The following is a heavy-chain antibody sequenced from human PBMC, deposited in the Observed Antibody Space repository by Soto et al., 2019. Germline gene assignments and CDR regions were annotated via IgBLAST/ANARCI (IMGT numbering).Heavy chain of an antibody. J-gene: IGHJ6*02. Sequence: EVQLVESGGGLVQPGGSLRLSCAASGFTFSSYAMHWVRQAPGKGLEYVSVITSNGGNTDYASSVKGRFTISRDNSKNTLYIHIGSLRAEDMAVYYCARRIPFGDGMDVWGQGTTVPVAS. V-gene: IGHV3-64*01. CDR3: ARRIPFGDGMDV. CDR1: GFTFSSYA. CDR2: ITSNGGNT. D-gene: IGHD2-15*01.